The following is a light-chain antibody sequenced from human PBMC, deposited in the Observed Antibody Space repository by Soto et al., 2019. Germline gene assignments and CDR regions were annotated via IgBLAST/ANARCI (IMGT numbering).Light chain of an antibody. CDR3: QQYGDYNSPMYS. CDR2: ATS. V-gene: IGKV3-20*01. CDR1: QSVSSNY. J-gene: IGKJ2*03. Sequence: EIVLTQSPGTLSLSPGDRVTLSCRASQSVSSNYLAWYQQKPGQAPRLLIYATSARATVIPDRFSGSGSGTDFTLTISRLEPEDFAMYYCQQYGDYNSPMYSFGQGTRLEI.